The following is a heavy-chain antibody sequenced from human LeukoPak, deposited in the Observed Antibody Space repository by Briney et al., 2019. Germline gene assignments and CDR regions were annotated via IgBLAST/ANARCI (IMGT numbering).Heavy chain of an antibody. CDR1: GITLSSFW. V-gene: IGHV3-7*01. J-gene: IGHJ4*02. Sequence: GSLRLPLATPGITLSSFWINWVRQAPGKGLEWVANIKQDGSEKYFVDSVKGRFTISRDNAKNSLFLHMNSLRAEDTAVYYCARQDYGYSAFWGQGTLVTVSS. D-gene: IGHD4-17*01. CDR2: IKQDGSEK. CDR3: ARQDYGYSAF.